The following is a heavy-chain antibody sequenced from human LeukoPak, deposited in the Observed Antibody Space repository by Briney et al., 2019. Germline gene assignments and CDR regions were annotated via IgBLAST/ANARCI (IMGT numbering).Heavy chain of an antibody. CDR2: ISTYNGDV. Sequence: ATVKVSCKASGYTFNTYGISWVRQAPGQGLEWMGCISTYNGDVNYVQNLQGRVTMTTDTSTSTAYMELMSLRSDDTAVYYCLRDAQRPRLTPDYWGQGTLVTVSS. J-gene: IGHJ4*02. CDR3: LRDAQRPRLTPDY. D-gene: IGHD6-25*01. CDR1: GYTFNTYG. V-gene: IGHV1-18*01.